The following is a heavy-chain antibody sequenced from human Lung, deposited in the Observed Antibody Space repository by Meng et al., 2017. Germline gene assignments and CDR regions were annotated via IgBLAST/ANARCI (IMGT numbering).Heavy chain of an antibody. D-gene: IGHD4-11*01. J-gene: IGHJ4*02. Sequence: AQLQQWGVGLLKPSETLYLTCVVSGVSFSDYYWSWIRQPPGKGLELIGEINHSGSTNYNPSLESRATISVDTSQNNLSLKLSSVNAADSAVYYCARGPTTMAHDFDYWGQGTLVTVSS. CDR2: INHSGST. CDR3: ARGPTTMAHDFDY. V-gene: IGHV4-34*02. CDR1: GVSFSDYY.